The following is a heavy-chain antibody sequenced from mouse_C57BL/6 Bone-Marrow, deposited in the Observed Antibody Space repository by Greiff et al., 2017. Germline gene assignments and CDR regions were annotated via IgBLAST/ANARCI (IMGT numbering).Heavy chain of an antibody. CDR3: SSFDGNYFDF. V-gene: IGHV14-4*01. Sequence: VHVKQSGAELVRPGASVKLSCTASGFNIKDDYIHWVKQRPEQGLEWIGWIDPEIGDTEYASKFQGKATITSDQSSNTAYLQLSSLTSEDTAVYYCSSFDGNYFDFWGQGTPLTVAS. CDR2: IDPEIGDT. J-gene: IGHJ2*01. D-gene: IGHD2-3*01. CDR1: GFNIKDDY.